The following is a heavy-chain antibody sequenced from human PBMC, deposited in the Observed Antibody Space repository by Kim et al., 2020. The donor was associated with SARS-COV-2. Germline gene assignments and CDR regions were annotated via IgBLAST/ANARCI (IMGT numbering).Heavy chain of an antibody. J-gene: IGHJ4*02. CDR3: ARGDSSGWGGDY. Sequence: SETLSLTCTVSGGSISSYYWSWIRQPPGKGLEWIGYIYYSGSTNYNPSLKSRVTISVDTSKNQFSLKLSSVTAADTAVYYCARGDSSGWGGDYWGQGTLVTVSS. D-gene: IGHD6-19*01. CDR2: IYYSGST. V-gene: IGHV4-59*13. CDR1: GGSISSYY.